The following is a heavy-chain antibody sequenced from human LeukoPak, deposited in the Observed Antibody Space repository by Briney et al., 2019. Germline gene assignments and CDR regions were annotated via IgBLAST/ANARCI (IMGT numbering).Heavy chain of an antibody. V-gene: IGHV3-33*01. J-gene: IGHJ4*02. CDR3: ARDKYSYGSSVGFDY. Sequence: PGGSLRLSCAASGFTFSSYGMHWVRQAPGKGLEWVAVIWYDGSNKYYADSVKGRFTISRDNSKNTLYLQMNSLRAEDTAVYYCARDKYSYGSSVGFDYWGQGTLVTVSS. CDR2: IWYDGSNK. CDR1: GFTFSSYG. D-gene: IGHD5-18*01.